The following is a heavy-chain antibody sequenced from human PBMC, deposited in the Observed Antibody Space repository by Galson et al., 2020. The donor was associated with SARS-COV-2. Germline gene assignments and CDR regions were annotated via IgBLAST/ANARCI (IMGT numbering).Heavy chain of an antibody. V-gene: IGHV3-13*01. D-gene: IGHD3-10*01. J-gene: IGHJ6*03. CDR1: GFTFSSYD. Sequence: GGSLRLSCAASGFTFSSYDMHWVRQATGKGLEWVSAIGTAGDTYYPGSVKGRFTISRENAKNSLYLQMNSLRAGDTAVYYCARGSALWFGRGHYYYMDVWGKGTTVTVSS. CDR2: IGTAGDT. CDR3: ARGSALWFGRGHYYYMDV.